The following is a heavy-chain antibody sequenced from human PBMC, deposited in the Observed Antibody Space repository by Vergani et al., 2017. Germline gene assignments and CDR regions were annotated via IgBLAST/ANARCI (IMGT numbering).Heavy chain of an antibody. Sequence: EVQLLESGGDLVQPGGSLRLSCAASGFTFIMHAMSWVRQAPGKGLEWVSTLSASDRRTHYADSVKGRFTISRDISKNTLFLHMNSLRPEDTAVYYCARTLAAXGIRKSYYYYGMDVWGQGTTVTVSS. J-gene: IGHJ6*02. V-gene: IGHV3-23*01. D-gene: IGHD6-13*01. CDR3: ARTLAAXGIRKSYYYYGMDV. CDR1: GFTFIMHA. CDR2: LSASDRRT.